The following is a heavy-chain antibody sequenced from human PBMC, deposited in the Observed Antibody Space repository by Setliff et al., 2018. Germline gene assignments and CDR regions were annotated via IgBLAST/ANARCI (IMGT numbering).Heavy chain of an antibody. J-gene: IGHJ4*02. V-gene: IGHV4-38-2*01. CDR3: ARQLCSSGYCYATTFDY. Sequence: SETLSLTCAVSGYSISSGYYWGWIRQAPGKGLEWIASIYRSGSTYYNPSLKSRVTISVDTSKNQFPLKLSFVTASDTAVYYCARQLCSSGYCYATTFDYWGQGTLVTVSS. CDR1: GYSISSGYY. CDR2: IYRSGST. D-gene: IGHD3-22*01.